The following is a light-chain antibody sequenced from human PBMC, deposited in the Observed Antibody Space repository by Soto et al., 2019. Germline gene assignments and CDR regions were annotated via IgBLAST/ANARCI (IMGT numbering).Light chain of an antibody. CDR2: EVS. J-gene: IGLJ3*02. CDR1: NNDVGGFQY. V-gene: IGLV2-14*01. Sequence: QSALTQPASVSGSPGQSITISCIGTNNDVGGFQYVSRYQHRPGNAPKLMIYEVSNRPSGVSDRFSGSKSGNTASLTISGLQAEDEADYYCTSYTTSTTRVFGGGTKLTVL. CDR3: TSYTTSTTRV.